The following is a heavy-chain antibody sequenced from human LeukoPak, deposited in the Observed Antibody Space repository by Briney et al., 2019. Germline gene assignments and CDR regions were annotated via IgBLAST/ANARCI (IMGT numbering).Heavy chain of an antibody. J-gene: IGHJ4*02. V-gene: IGHV3-64*01. D-gene: IGHD3-22*01. CDR1: GFTFNNYA. Sequence: GGSLRLSCATSGFTFNNYAIHWVRQAPVKGLEYVSGSSGDGVSTFFANSVKGRFTLSRDSSKKTVYLQMGRLRAEDTAVYYCTRGDHGSGYHRYWGQGTLVTVSS. CDR3: TRGDHGSGYHRY. CDR2: SSGDGVST.